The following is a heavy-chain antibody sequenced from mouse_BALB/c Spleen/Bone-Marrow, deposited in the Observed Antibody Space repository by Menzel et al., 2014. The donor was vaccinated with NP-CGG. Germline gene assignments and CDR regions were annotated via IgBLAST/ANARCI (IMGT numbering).Heavy chain of an antibody. CDR1: GFDFSRYW. V-gene: IGHV4-1*02. D-gene: IGHD1-2*01. J-gene: IGHJ3*01. Sequence: EVQVVESGGGLVQPGGSLKLSCAASGFDFSRYWMSWVRQAPGKGLEWIGEINPDSSTINYTPSLKDKFIISRDNAKNTLYLQMGKVRSEDTALYYCASLHYYGFFAYWGQGTLVTGSA. CDR2: INPDSSTI. CDR3: ASLHYYGFFAY.